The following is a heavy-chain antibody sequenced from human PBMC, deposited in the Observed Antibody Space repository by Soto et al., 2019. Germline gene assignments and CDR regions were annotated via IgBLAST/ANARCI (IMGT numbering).Heavy chain of an antibody. CDR1: GGSFSGYY. J-gene: IGHJ4*02. Sequence: SETLSLTCAVYGGSFSGYYWSWIRQPPGKGLEWIGEINHSGSTNYNPSLKSRVTISVDTSKNQFSLKLSSVTAADTAVYYCARARRDIVLIHWGQGTLVTVSS. CDR3: ARARRDIVLIH. CDR2: INHSGST. D-gene: IGHD2-8*01. V-gene: IGHV4-34*01.